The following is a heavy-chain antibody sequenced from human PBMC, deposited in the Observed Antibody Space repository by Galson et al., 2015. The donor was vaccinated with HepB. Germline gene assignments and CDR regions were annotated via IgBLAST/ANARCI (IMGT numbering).Heavy chain of an antibody. CDR3: ARDYYDSSGYPDY. D-gene: IGHD3-22*01. V-gene: IGHV1-2*02. J-gene: IGHJ4*02. Sequence: SVKVSCKASGYTFTGYYMHWVRQAPGQGLEWMGWINPNSGGTNYAQKFQGRVTMTRDTSISTAYMELSRLRSDDTAVYFCARDYYDSSGYPDYWGQGTLVTVSS. CDR1: GYTFTGYY. CDR2: INPNSGGT.